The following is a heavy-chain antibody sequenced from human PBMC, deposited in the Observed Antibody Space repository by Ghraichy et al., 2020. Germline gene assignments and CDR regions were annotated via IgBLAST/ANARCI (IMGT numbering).Heavy chain of an antibody. V-gene: IGHV4-39*07. J-gene: IGHJ6*03. CDR2: IYYSGST. CDR3: ARWVNWGYYYYMDV. CDR1: GGSISSSSYY. D-gene: IGHD7-27*01. Sequence: SETLSLTCTVSGGSISSSSYYWGWIRQPPGKGLEWIGSIYYSGSTYYNPSLKSRVTISVDTSKNQFSLKLSSVTAADTAVYYCARWVNWGYYYYMDVWGKGTTVTVSS.